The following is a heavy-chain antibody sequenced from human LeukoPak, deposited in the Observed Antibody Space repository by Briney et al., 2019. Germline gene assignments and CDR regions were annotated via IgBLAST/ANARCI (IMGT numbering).Heavy chain of an antibody. CDR1: GGSFSGYY. CDR2: INHSGST. CDR3: ARGRLYYYGSGEYNWFDP. J-gene: IGHJ5*02. D-gene: IGHD3-10*01. Sequence: SETLSLTCAVYGGSFSGYYWSWIRQPPGKGLEWIGEINHSGSTNYNPSLKSRVTISVDTSKNQFSLKLSSVTAADTAVYYCARGRLYYYGSGEYNWFDPWGQGTLVTVSS. V-gene: IGHV4-34*01.